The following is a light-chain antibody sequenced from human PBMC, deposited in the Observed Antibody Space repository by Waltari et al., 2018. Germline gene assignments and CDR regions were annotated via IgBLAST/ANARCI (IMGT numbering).Light chain of an antibody. CDR1: RSNIGAGSD. J-gene: IGLJ3*02. CDR2: GNS. V-gene: IGLV1-40*01. Sequence: QSVLTQPPSVSGAPGQRVTISCTGSRSNIGAGSDVHWYQQLPGTAPKLLIYGNSNRPSGVPDRFSGSKSGTSASLAITGLQAEDEADYYCQSYDSSLKVFGGGTKLTVL. CDR3: QSYDSSLKV.